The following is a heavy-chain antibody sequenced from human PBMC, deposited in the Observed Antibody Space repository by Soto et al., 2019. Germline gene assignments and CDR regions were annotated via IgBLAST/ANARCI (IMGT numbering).Heavy chain of an antibody. J-gene: IGHJ4*02. V-gene: IGHV4-4*02. CDR3: ARTYPYDRSGYFYYFDY. CDR1: GGSISSNDW. CDR2: TCHSGST. Sequence: QVQLQESGPGLVKPSGTLSLTCAVSGGSISSNDWWPWVRQPPGKRLEWVAETCHSGSTNYHPPLAQRVPLSVDTCKHKLSPKLRSVNAADTAVHYCARTYPYDRSGYFYYFDYWGQGTLVTVSS. D-gene: IGHD3-22*01.